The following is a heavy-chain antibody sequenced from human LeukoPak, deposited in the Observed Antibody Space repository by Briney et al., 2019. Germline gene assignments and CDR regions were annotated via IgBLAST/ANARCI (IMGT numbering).Heavy chain of an antibody. CDR1: GFTFSNAW. D-gene: IGHD1-26*01. CDR3: TTGAPRAYSGSYSNC. CDR2: IKSKTDGGTT. Sequence: GGSLRLSCAASGFTFSNAWMSWVRQAPGKGLEWVGRIKSKTDGGTTDYAAPVKGRFTISRDDSQNTLYLQMNSLKTEDAAVYYCTTGAPRAYSGSYSNCWGQGTLVTVSS. V-gene: IGHV3-15*01. J-gene: IGHJ4*02.